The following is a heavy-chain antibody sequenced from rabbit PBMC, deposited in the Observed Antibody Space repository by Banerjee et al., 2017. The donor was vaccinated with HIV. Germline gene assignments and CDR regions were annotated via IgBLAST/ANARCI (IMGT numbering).Heavy chain of an antibody. Sequence: QSLEESGGDLVKPGASLTLTCTASGFSFSSSDWMSWVRQAPGKGPEWIACIYTGSSGSTYYASWAKCRFTISKTSSTTVTLQMTSLTAADTATYFCARVYPYDYGGYAAFGLWGPGTLVTVS. CDR3: ARVYPYDYGGYAAFGL. CDR1: GFSFSSSDW. CDR2: IYTGSSGST. D-gene: IGHD2-1*01. J-gene: IGHJ4*01. V-gene: IGHV1S40*01.